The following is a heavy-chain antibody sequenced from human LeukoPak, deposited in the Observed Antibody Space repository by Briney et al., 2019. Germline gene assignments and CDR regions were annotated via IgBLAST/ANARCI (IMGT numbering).Heavy chain of an antibody. V-gene: IGHV1-69*05. Sequence: SVKVSCKASGGTFSSYAISWVRQAPGQGLEWMGGIIPIFGTANYAQKFQGRVTITTDESTSIAYMELSSLRSEDTAVYYCATQGGGRGMWYFDVWGRGTLVTVSS. CDR3: ATQGGGRGMWYFDV. J-gene: IGHJ2*01. CDR1: GGTFSSYA. D-gene: IGHD3-10*01. CDR2: IIPIFGTA.